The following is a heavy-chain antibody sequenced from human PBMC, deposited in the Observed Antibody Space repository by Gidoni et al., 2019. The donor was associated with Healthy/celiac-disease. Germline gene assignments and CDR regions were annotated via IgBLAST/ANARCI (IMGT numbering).Heavy chain of an antibody. J-gene: IGHJ5*02. CDR3: AHRPRPYCSGGSCYFWFDP. Sequence: QITLKASGPTLVKPTQTLTLTCTFSGFSLSTSGVGVGWIRQPPGKALEWLALIYWDDDKRYSPSLKSRLTITKDTSKNQVVLTMTNMDPVDTATYYCAHRPRPYCSGGSCYFWFDPWGQGTLVTVSS. CDR1: GFSLSTSGVG. CDR2: IYWDDDK. D-gene: IGHD2-15*01. V-gene: IGHV2-5*02.